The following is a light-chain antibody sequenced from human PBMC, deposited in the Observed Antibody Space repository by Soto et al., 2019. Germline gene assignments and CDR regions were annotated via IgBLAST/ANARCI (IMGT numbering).Light chain of an antibody. J-gene: IGLJ2*01. Sequence: QSALTQPASVSGSPGQSITLSCTGSNTDLGSYNLVSWYQQYPGRAPKLVIFEGSKRPSGISDRFSGSRSVNTASLTISRLQSEDEAHYYCCSYVGSRAVVFGGGTKLTVL. CDR2: EGS. CDR1: NTDLGSYNL. V-gene: IGLV2-23*01. CDR3: CSYVGSRAVV.